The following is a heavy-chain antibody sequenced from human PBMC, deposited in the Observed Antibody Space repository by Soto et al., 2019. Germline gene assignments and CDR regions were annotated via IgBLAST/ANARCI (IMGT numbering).Heavy chain of an antibody. Sequence: GESLKISCAASGFTFSNAWMSWVRQAPGKGLEWVGRIKSKTDGGTTDYAAPVKGRFTISRDDSKNTLYLQMNSLKTEDTAVYYCTTAANPYYDILTGYLFWGQGTTVTVSS. V-gene: IGHV3-15*01. CDR3: TTAANPYYDILTGYLF. CDR2: IKSKTDGGTT. J-gene: IGHJ6*02. D-gene: IGHD3-9*01. CDR1: GFTFSNAW.